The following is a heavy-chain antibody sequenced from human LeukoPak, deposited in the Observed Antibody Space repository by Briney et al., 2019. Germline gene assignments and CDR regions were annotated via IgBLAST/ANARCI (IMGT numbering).Heavy chain of an antibody. CDR1: GFTFSSYW. V-gene: IGHV3-74*01. Sequence: GGSLRLSCEASGFTFSSYWMHWVRQVPGKGLVWVSRINGDGSSTTYADAVKGRLTISRDNAKNTLYLQMSSLRAEDTAVYYCARRGLVPAFDIWGQGTMVTVAS. CDR2: INGDGSST. J-gene: IGHJ3*02. D-gene: IGHD2-2*01. CDR3: ARRGLVPAFDI.